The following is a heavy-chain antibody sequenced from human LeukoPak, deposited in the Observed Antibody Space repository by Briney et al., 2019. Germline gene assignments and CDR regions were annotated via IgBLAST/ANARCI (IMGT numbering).Heavy chain of an antibody. Sequence: GGSLRLSCEASGFTFSDYGMHWVRQAPGKGLEWVAVVSADQSHKEYADSVKGRVTITRDNSRNTLYLQLNSLRNEDTAVYYCAKGGVSDIGSWYGDYFDYWGQGTLVTVSS. J-gene: IGHJ4*02. V-gene: IGHV3-30*18. CDR2: VSADQSHK. CDR3: AKGGVSDIGSWYGDYFDY. D-gene: IGHD6-13*01. CDR1: GFTFSDYG.